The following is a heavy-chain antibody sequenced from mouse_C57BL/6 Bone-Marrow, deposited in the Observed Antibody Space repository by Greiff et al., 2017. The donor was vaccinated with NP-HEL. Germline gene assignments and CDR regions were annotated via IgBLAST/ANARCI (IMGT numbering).Heavy chain of an antibody. CDR2: INPNSGYT. CDR1: GYTFTDYW. CDR3: ARGTPMDVNYGDSAMDY. Sequence: VQLQESGADLAKPGASVKLSCKASGYTFTDYWMNWVKQRPGKGLEWIGDINPNSGYTNYNQKFKGKATLTADKSSSTAYMQLSSLTYEDSAVYYCARGTPMDVNYGDSAMDYWGQGTSVTVSS. D-gene: IGHD2-1*01. J-gene: IGHJ4*01. V-gene: IGHV1-7*01.